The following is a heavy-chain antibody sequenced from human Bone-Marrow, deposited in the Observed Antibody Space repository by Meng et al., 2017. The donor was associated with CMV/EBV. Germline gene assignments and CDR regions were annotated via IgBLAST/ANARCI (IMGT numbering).Heavy chain of an antibody. CDR3: TRGSAAAGATILPDY. J-gene: IGHJ4*02. Sequence: SETLSLTCTVFGGSFSGYYWTWIRQAPGKGLEWIGEINHSGSTNYNPSLKSRITISVDTSKNQFSLKLSSVTAADTAIYYCTRGSAAAGATILPDYWGQGALVTVSS. CDR1: GGSFSGYY. D-gene: IGHD1-26*01. V-gene: IGHV4-34*01. CDR2: INHSGST.